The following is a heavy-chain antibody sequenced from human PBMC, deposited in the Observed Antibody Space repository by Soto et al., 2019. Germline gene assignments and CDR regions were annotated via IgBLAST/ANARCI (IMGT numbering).Heavy chain of an antibody. Sequence: GGSLRLSCAASGFTFSSYAMSWVRQAPGKGLEWVSAISGSGGSTYYADSVKGRFTISRDNSKNTLYLQMNSLRAEDTAVYYCAKAGYPARYYGMDVWGQGTTVPVSS. CDR1: GFTFSSYA. CDR2: ISGSGGST. J-gene: IGHJ6*02. V-gene: IGHV3-23*01. CDR3: AKAGYPARYYGMDV. D-gene: IGHD6-25*01.